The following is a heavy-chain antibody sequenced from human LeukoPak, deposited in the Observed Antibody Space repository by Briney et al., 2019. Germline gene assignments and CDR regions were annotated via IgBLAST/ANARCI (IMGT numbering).Heavy chain of an antibody. Sequence: GGSLRLSCEASGFTFSSYDMSWVRQAPGKGLEWVSVISGSGGSTDYADSVKGRFSISRDNSKNTLYLQMNSLRAEDTAVYYCAKGQLWFGEFSYFDYWGQGTLVTVSS. V-gene: IGHV3-23*01. D-gene: IGHD3-10*01. CDR2: ISGSGGST. CDR1: GFTFSSYD. J-gene: IGHJ4*02. CDR3: AKGQLWFGEFSYFDY.